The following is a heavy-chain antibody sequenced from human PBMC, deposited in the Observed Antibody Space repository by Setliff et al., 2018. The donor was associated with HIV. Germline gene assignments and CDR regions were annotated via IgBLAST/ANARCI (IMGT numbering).Heavy chain of an antibody. CDR1: GGSFSGYY. V-gene: IGHV4-31*11. CDR2: VYYTGTS. Sequence: KASETLSLTCAVYGGSFSGYYWSWIRQFPGKGLEWIGYVYYTGTSYFNPSLKSRITISVDTSKNHFSLKLGFVTAADTAVYYCARGESTTWDLAEYFQHWGHGTLVTVSS. CDR3: ARGESTTWDLAEYFQH. J-gene: IGHJ1*01. D-gene: IGHD2-2*01.